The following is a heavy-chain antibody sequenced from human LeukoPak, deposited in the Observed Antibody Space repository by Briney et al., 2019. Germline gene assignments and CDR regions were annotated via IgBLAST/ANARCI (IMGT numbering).Heavy chain of an antibody. CDR2: ITTNGGRT. D-gene: IGHD3-22*01. CDR1: GFTFASYG. J-gene: IGHJ1*01. V-gene: IGHV3-23*01. Sequence: GGSLRLSCAASGFTFASYGMSWVRQAPGKGLEWVSSITTNGGRTSYADSVEGRFTISRDNPRNTLYMQMNSLRDEGTAVYYCAIMHGYYDGTGYWVQWGQGTLVTVSS. CDR3: AIMHGYYDGTGYWVQ.